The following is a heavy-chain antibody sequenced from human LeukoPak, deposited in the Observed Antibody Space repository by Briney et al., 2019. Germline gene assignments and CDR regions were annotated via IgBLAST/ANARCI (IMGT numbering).Heavy chain of an antibody. Sequence: PGGSLRLSCAASGFIFSDYGMHWVRQAPGKGLEWVTFIRYDGSNKYYADSVKGRFTISRDNSKNTLYLQMNSLRAEDTAVYYCARLREIPVFGVVTKSTSYFDYWGQGTLVTVSS. CDR3: ARLREIPVFGVVTKSTSYFDY. D-gene: IGHD3-3*01. CDR1: GFIFSDYG. V-gene: IGHV3-30*12. CDR2: IRYDGSNK. J-gene: IGHJ4*02.